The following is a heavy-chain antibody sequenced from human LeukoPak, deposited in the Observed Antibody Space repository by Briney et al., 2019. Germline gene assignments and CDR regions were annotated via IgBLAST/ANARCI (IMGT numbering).Heavy chain of an antibody. CDR1: GYTFTSYG. J-gene: IGHJ6*03. CDR3: AKDRYGDYEAPFHYYMDA. D-gene: IGHD5-12*01. Sequence: ASVKVSCKASGYTFTSYGIHWVRQAPGQGLEWMGWINPNSGVTNYAQKLQGRVTITRDTSIDTAYMQLSRLRSDDTAVYYCAKDRYGDYEAPFHYYMDAWGRGTTVTVSS. V-gene: IGHV1-2*02. CDR2: INPNSGVT.